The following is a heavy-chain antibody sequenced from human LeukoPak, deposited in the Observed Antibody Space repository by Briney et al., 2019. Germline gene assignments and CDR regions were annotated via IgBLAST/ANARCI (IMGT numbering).Heavy chain of an antibody. CDR2: IYTSGST. D-gene: IGHD3-22*01. Sequence: PSETLSLTCTVSGGSISSYYWSWIRQPAGKGLEWIGPIYTSGSTNYNPSLKSRVTMSVDTSKNQFSLKLSSVTAADTAVYYCARDMRGISGTMIVVAPPAFDIWGQGTMVTVSS. J-gene: IGHJ3*02. CDR3: ARDMRGISGTMIVVAPPAFDI. CDR1: GGSISSYY. V-gene: IGHV4-4*07.